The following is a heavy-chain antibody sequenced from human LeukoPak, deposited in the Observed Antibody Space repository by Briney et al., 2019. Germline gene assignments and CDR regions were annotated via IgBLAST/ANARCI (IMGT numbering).Heavy chain of an antibody. D-gene: IGHD4-17*01. Sequence: PSETLSLTCTVSGGPISGYYWSWFRQPPGKGLEWIGYIYYSGSPNYNPSLKSRVTLSVDTSKNQLSLKLSSVTAADTAVYYCARHANDGDYPLDYWGQGTLVTVSS. CDR1: GGPISGYY. J-gene: IGHJ4*02. V-gene: IGHV4-59*08. CDR2: IYYSGSP. CDR3: ARHANDGDYPLDY.